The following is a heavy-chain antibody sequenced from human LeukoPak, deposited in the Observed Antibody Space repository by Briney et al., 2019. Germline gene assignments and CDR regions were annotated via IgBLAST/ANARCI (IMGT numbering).Heavy chain of an antibody. Sequence: GGSLRLSCAASGFTFGSYWMSWVRQAPGKGLEWVANIKQDGSEKNYVDSVKGRFTISRDNAKNSLYLQMNSLRAEDTAVYYCARDKSNPYFDCWGQGTLVTVSS. D-gene: IGHD4-11*01. CDR2: IKQDGSEK. CDR1: GFTFGSYW. CDR3: ARDKSNPYFDC. J-gene: IGHJ4*02. V-gene: IGHV3-7*01.